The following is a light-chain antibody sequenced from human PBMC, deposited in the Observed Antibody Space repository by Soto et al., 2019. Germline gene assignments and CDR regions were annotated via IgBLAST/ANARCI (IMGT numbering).Light chain of an antibody. V-gene: IGKV3-20*01. Sequence: EIVLTQSPGTLSLSPGERATLSRRASQSVSSSYLAWYQQKPGQAPRLLIYGASSRATGIPDRFSGSGSGTDFPLTISRLEPEDLAVYYCQQYGSSPLFTFGPGTKVDIK. CDR1: QSVSSSY. CDR2: GAS. J-gene: IGKJ3*01. CDR3: QQYGSSPLFT.